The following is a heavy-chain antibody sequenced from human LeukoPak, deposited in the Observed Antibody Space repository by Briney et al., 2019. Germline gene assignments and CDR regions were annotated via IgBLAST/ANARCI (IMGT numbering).Heavy chain of an antibody. CDR1: RFTFSSYS. V-gene: IGHV3-21*01. Sequence: PGGSLRLSCAASRFTFSSYSMNWVRQAPGKGLEWVSSISSSSSYIYYADSVKGRFTTSRDNAKNSLYLQMNSLRAEDTAVYYCARDPYYDFWSESAFDIWGQGTMVTVSS. D-gene: IGHD3-3*01. J-gene: IGHJ3*02. CDR2: ISSSSSYI. CDR3: ARDPYYDFWSESAFDI.